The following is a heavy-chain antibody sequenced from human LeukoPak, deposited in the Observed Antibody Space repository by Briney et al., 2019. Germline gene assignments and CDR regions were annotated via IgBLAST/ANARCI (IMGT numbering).Heavy chain of an antibody. J-gene: IGHJ4*02. D-gene: IGHD1-7*01. Sequence: SQTLSLTCAVSGGSISSGGYSWSWIRQPPGKGLEWIGYIHHSGSTYYNPSLKSRVTISVDRSKNQFSLKLSSVTAADTAVYYCARGRTGTTSTREGIVDFDYWGQGTLVTVSS. CDR2: IHHSGST. CDR1: GGSISSGGYS. CDR3: ARGRTGTTSTREGIVDFDY. V-gene: IGHV4-30-2*01.